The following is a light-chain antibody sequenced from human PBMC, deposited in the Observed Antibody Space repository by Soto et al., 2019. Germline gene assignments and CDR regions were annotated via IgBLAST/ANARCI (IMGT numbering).Light chain of an antibody. J-gene: IGLJ1*01. Sequence: QSSLTQPRSVSGSPVQSVTISCTGPSIDVCGCNYFSWYQQHPGKDPKLMIYDVSERPSGGPDRFSGSKCGNTASLTISGLQAEDEADYYGCSHAVXFYVFGTGTKVXV. CDR3: CSHAVXFYV. V-gene: IGLV2-11*01. CDR1: SIDVCGCNY. CDR2: DVS.